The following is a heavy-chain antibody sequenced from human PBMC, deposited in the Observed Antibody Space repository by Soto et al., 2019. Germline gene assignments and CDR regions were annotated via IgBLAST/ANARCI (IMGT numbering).Heavy chain of an antibody. J-gene: IGHJ4*02. CDR2: ISTKKGDT. CDR1: GYTFTSYG. Sequence: QVQLVQSGPEVKKPGASVKVSCKTSGYTFTSYGITWVRQAPGQGLEWMGWISTKKGDTNYAQKFQGRVTMTTDTSTSTGYMEPRSLRSDDTAIYYCATRSPAFDFWGQGTLVTVS. V-gene: IGHV1-18*04. CDR3: ATRSPAFDF.